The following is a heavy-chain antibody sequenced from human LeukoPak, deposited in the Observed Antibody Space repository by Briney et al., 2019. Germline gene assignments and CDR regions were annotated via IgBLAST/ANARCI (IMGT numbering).Heavy chain of an antibody. CDR2: IYHSGST. CDR1: GGSISSGGYS. V-gene: IGHV4-30-2*01. J-gene: IGHJ4*02. CDR3: ARVAGDFCSGYHFDY. D-gene: IGHD3-3*01. Sequence: KPSQTLSLTCAVSGGSISSGGYSWSWIRQPPGKGLEWIGYIYHSGSTYYNPSLQSRVTISVDRSKKQFSLKLSSVPAADTAVYYCARVAGDFCSGYHFDYWGQGTLVTVSS.